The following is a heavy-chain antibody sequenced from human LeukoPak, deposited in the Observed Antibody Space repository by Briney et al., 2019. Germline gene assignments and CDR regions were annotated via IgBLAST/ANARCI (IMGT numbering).Heavy chain of an antibody. D-gene: IGHD3-22*01. CDR2: ISYDGSNK. J-gene: IGHJ4*02. V-gene: IGHV3-30-3*01. CDR3: ARDRSLKITMIGGPFDY. CDR1: GFTFSSYA. Sequence: GGSLRLSCAASGFTFSSYAMHWVRQAPGKGLEWVAVISYDGSNKYYADSVKGRFTISRDNSKNTLYLQMNSLRAEDTAVYYCARDRSLKITMIGGPFDYWGQGTLVTVSS.